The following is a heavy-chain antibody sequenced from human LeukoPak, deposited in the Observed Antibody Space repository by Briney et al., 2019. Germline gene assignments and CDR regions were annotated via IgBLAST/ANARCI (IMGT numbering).Heavy chain of an antibody. Sequence: SETLSLTCTVSGGSISSYYWSWIRQPPGKGLEWIGYIYYSGSTNYNPSLKSRVTISVDTSKNQFSQKLSSVTAADTAVYYCARRSGGSWGFDPWGQGTLVTVSS. V-gene: IGHV4-59*01. CDR1: GGSISSYY. J-gene: IGHJ5*02. CDR3: ARRSGGSWGFDP. CDR2: IYYSGST. D-gene: IGHD2-15*01.